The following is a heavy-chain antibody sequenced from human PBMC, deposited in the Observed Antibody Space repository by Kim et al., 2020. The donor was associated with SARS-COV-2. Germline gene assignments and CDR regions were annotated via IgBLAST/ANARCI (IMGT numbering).Heavy chain of an antibody. CDR1: GYSFTSYW. V-gene: IGHV5-10-1*01. D-gene: IGHD5-12*01. CDR3: ARLSGMATNTADYYYGMDV. J-gene: IGHJ6*02. Sequence: GESLKISCKGSGYSFTSYWISWVRQMPGKGLEWMGRIDPSDSYTNYSPSFQGHVTISADKSISTAYLQWSSLKASDTAMYYCARLSGMATNTADYYYGMDVWGQGTTVTVSS. CDR2: IDPSDSYT.